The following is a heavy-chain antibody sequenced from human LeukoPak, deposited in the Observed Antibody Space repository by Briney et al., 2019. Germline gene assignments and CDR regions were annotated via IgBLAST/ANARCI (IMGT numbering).Heavy chain of an antibody. V-gene: IGHV3-48*03. CDR2: ISSSGSTI. D-gene: IGHD5-12*01. CDR1: GFTFSSYE. CDR3: ARDEYEYAGWFDP. J-gene: IGHJ5*02. Sequence: GGSLRLSCAASGFTFSSYEMNWVRQAPGKGLEWVSYISSSGSTIYYADSVKGRFTISRDNSKNTLYLQMNSLRAEDTAVYYCARDEYEYAGWFDPWGQGTLVTVSS.